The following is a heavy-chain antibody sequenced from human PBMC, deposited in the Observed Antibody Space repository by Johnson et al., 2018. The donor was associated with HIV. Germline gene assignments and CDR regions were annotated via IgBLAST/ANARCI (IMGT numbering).Heavy chain of an antibody. J-gene: IGHJ3*02. D-gene: IGHD6-25*01. CDR2: IQSGGGT. V-gene: IGHV3-66*01. Sequence: VQLVESGGGLVQPGGSLRLSCAASGFTVSSNYMSWVRQAPGTGLKWVAIIQSGGGTYHADSVKGRFTISRDNSKNTLYLQMNSLRAEDTAVYYCARGYSSGEVLLDIWGQGTVVTVSS. CDR1: GFTVSSNY. CDR3: ARGYSSGEVLLDI.